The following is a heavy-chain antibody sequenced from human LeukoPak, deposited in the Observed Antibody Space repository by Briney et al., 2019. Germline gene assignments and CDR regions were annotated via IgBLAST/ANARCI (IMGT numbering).Heavy chain of an antibody. CDR2: ISYDGSNK. D-gene: IGHD1-26*01. CDR3: ARDADSGSYFFDY. CDR1: GFTFSSYA. V-gene: IGHV3-30*04. J-gene: IGHJ4*02. Sequence: GGSLRLSCAASGFTFSSYAMHWVRQAPGKGPEWVAVISYDGSNKYYADSVKGRFTISRDNSKNTLYLQMNSLRAEDTAVYYCARDADSGSYFFDYWGQGTLVTVSS.